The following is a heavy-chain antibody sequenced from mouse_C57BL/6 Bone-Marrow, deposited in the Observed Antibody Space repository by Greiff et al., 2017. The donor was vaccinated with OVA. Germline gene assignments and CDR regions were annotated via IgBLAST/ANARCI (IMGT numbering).Heavy chain of an antibody. CDR1: GFNFKNTY. J-gene: IGHJ2*01. CDR2: IDPANGNT. V-gene: IGHV14-3*01. CDR3: ARMGFF. Sequence: EVKLQQPVAELVRPGASVKLSCTASGFNFKNTYMHWVKQRPEQGLEWIGRIDPANGNTKYAPKFQGKATITADKSSNTAYLQLSSLTSEDTAIYYSARMGFFWGQGTTLTVSS.